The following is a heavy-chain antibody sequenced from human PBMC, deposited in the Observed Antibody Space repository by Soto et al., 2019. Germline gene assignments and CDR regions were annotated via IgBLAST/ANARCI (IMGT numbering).Heavy chain of an antibody. CDR1: GGTFSSYA. V-gene: IGHV1-69*06. CDR3: ARAPGPYGGDPRVATHFDY. D-gene: IGHD2-21*02. CDR2: VIPIFGTA. Sequence: SVKVSCKASGGTFSSYAISWVRQAPGQGLEWMGGVIPIFGTANYAQKFQGRVTITADKSTSTAYMELSSLRSEDTAVYYCARAPGPYGGDPRVATHFDYWGQGTLVTVSS. J-gene: IGHJ4*02.